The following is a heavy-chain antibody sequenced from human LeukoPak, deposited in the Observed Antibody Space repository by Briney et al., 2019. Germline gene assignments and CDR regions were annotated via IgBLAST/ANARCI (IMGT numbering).Heavy chain of an antibody. J-gene: IGHJ4*02. CDR3: ARHSGHDFDY. D-gene: IGHD2-15*01. CDR1: GFTFSSYS. CDR2: ISSSSSYI. Sequence: GGSLSLSCAASGFTFSSYSMNWVRQAPGKGLEWVSSISSSSSYIYYADSVKGRFTISRDNAKNSLYLQMNSLRAEDTAVYYCARHSGHDFDYWGQGTLVTVSS. V-gene: IGHV3-21*01.